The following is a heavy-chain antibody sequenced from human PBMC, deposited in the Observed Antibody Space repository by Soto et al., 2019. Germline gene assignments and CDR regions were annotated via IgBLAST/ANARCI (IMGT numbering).Heavy chain of an antibody. CDR2: IYYSGNT. CDR1: GGSISSGYYY. J-gene: IGHJ3*02. D-gene: IGHD2-15*01. Sequence: SETLSLTCSVSGGSISSGYYYWSWIRQPPGKCLEWIGNIYYSGNTYYNPPLKSRLIIXXXTXXXXXSLXVXXVTXADTAVYYCARLQYTVVTALDIWGQGTMVTVSS. CDR3: ARLQYTVVTALDI. V-gene: IGHV4-30-4*01.